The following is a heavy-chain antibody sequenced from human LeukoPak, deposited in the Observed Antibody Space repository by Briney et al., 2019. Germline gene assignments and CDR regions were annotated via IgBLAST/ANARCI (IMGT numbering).Heavy chain of an antibody. CDR2: IYNTGST. CDR3: ARVPPHYYGTGSPD. Sequence: SETLSLTCNVSGYSISSGYYWGWIRPPPGKGLQWIGSIYNTGSTYYNPSLKSRITISVDTSKNQFSLRVTSVTATGTAVYYCARVPPHYYGTGSPDWGQGTLVTVSS. J-gene: IGHJ4*02. CDR1: GYSISSGYY. V-gene: IGHV4-38-2*02. D-gene: IGHD3-10*01.